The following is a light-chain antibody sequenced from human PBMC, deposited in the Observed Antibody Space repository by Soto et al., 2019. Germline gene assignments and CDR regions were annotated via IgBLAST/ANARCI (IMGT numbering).Light chain of an antibody. Sequence: QSALTQPPSASGSPGQSVTISCTGTRSDVGDYNYVSWYQQHPGKAPKLMIYEVSKRPSGVPDRFSGSKSGNTASLTVSGLQAEDEADYYCNSYAGSNNVVFGGGTKVTVL. V-gene: IGLV2-8*01. CDR2: EVS. J-gene: IGLJ2*01. CDR3: NSYAGSNNVV. CDR1: RSDVGDYNY.